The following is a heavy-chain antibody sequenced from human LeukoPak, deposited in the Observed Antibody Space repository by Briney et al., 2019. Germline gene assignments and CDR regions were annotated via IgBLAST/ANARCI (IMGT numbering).Heavy chain of an antibody. CDR2: IIPILGIA. J-gene: IGHJ4*02. CDR3: PSESLMITFGGVIVRGVGNYFDY. Sequence: SVKVSCKASGGTFSSYAISWVRQAPGQGLEWMGRIIPILGIANYAQKFQGRVTITADKSTSPAYMELSSLRSEDTAVYYCPSESLMITFGGVIVRGVGNYFDYWGQGTLVTVSS. D-gene: IGHD3-16*02. CDR1: GGTFSSYA. V-gene: IGHV1-69*04.